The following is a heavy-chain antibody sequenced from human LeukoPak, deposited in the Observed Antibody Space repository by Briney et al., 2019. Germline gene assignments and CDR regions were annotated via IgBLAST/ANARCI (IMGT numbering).Heavy chain of an antibody. Sequence: ASVKVSCKASGYTFTSYDINWVRQATGQGLEWMGWMNPNSGNTGYAQKFQGRVTITRNTSISTAYMELSSLRSEDTAVYYCARGFWASSSCPSDYWGQGTLVTVSS. CDR3: ARGFWASSSCPSDY. CDR2: MNPNSGNT. J-gene: IGHJ4*02. V-gene: IGHV1-8*03. CDR1: GYTFTSYD. D-gene: IGHD6-6*01.